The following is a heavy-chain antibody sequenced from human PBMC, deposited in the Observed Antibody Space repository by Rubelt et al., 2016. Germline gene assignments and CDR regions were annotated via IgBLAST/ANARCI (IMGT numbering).Heavy chain of an antibody. J-gene: IGHJ6*02. CDR1: GFTFSSYG. CDR2: ISSSSSTI. CDR3: ARAIQDFWSGYYYYYGMDV. Sequence: VQLVESGGGVAQPGRSLRLSCAASGFTFSSYGMHWVRQAPGKGLEWVSYISSSSSTIYYADSVKGRFTISRDNAKNSLYLQMNSLRAEDTAVYYCARAIQDFWSGYYYYYGMDVWGQGTTVTVSS. V-gene: IGHV3-48*04. D-gene: IGHD3-3*01.